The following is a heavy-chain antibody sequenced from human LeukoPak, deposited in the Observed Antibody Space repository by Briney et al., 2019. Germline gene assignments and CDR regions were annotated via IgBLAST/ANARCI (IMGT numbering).Heavy chain of an antibody. CDR2: ISSSSTI. CDR3: ARGSTYYDSSGQVPFDY. Sequence: GGSLRLSCAASGFTFRTYSMNWVRQAPGKGLEWVSYISSSSTIYYADSVKGRFTISRDNAKNSLYLQMNSLRAEDTAVYYCARGSTYYDSSGQVPFDYWGQGTLVTVSS. V-gene: IGHV3-48*01. CDR1: GFTFRTYS. D-gene: IGHD3-22*01. J-gene: IGHJ4*02.